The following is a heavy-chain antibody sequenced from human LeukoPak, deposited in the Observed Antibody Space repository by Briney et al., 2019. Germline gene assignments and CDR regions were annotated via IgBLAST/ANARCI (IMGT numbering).Heavy chain of an antibody. D-gene: IGHD2-21*01. V-gene: IGHV3-30*02. CDR2: IRYDGSNK. CDR3: ANQCGGGCSGDH. Sequence: GGSLRLSCAASGFTFSSYGMHWVRQAPGKGLEWVTFIRYDGSNKYFADSVKGRFTISRDNSKNTLFLQMNSLRAEESAVYYCANQCGGGCSGDHWGQGTLVTVSS. CDR1: GFTFSSYG. J-gene: IGHJ4*02.